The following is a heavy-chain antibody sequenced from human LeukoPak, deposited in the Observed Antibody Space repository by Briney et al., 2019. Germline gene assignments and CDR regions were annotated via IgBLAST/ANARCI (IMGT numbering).Heavy chain of an antibody. J-gene: IGHJ4*02. Sequence: SETLSLTCAVYGGSFSGYYWSWIRQPPGKGLEWIGEINHSGSTNYNPSLKSRVTISVDTSKNQFSLKLSSVTAADTAVYYCARGRYSGSYFDYWGQGTLVTVSS. CDR1: GGSFSGYY. CDR3: ARGRYSGSYFDY. D-gene: IGHD1-26*01. V-gene: IGHV4-34*01. CDR2: INHSGST.